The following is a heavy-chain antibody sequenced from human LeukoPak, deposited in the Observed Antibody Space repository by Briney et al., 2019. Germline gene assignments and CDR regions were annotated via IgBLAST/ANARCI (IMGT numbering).Heavy chain of an antibody. J-gene: IGHJ4*02. V-gene: IGHV3-53*01. D-gene: IGHD3-10*01. Sequence: GESLRLSCAVSGFTVSAHYMSWVRQAPGKGLECVSFLYTGGDTYYADSVKGRFTISRDNSKNTLYLQMNGLRAEDTAVYYCARGPGSRGIFDYWGQGTLVTVSS. CDR3: ARGPGSRGIFDY. CDR1: GFTVSAHY. CDR2: LYTGGDT.